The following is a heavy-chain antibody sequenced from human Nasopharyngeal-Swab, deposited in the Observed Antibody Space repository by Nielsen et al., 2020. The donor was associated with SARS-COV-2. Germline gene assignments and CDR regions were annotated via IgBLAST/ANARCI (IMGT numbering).Heavy chain of an antibody. CDR2: IKQDASEK. V-gene: IGHV3-7*01. CDR3: AREISRTTSWFDP. Sequence: GESLKISCAASGFTFGSYWMSWVRQAPGKGLEWVANIKQDASEKSYVDSVKGRFTISRDNAKNSLYLQMNSLRAEDTAVYYCAREISRTTSWFDPWGQGTLVTVSS. J-gene: IGHJ5*02. CDR1: GFTFGSYW. D-gene: IGHD1-7*01.